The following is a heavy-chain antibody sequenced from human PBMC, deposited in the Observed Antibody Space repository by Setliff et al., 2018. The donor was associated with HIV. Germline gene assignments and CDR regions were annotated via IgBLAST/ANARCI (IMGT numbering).Heavy chain of an antibody. CDR3: AREGASSGHAGCFDS. CDR1: GFTFNTYW. J-gene: IGHJ4*02. V-gene: IGHV3-7*01. Sequence: LRLSCAASGFTFNTYWMTWVRQAPGKGLEWVANIKQDGSEKYYADSVEGRFTISRDNAKNSLYLHMSSLRGEDTAIYYCAREGASSGHAGCFDSWGQGALVTVSS. CDR2: IKQDGSEK. D-gene: IGHD6-19*01.